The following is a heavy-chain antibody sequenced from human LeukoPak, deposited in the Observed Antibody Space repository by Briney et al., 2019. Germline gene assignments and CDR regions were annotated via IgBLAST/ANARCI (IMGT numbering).Heavy chain of an antibody. CDR1: GFTFSSYG. D-gene: IGHD1-26*01. V-gene: IGHV3-33*06. Sequence: GGSLRLSCAASGFTFSSYGMHWVRQAPGKGLEWVAVIWYDGSNKYYADSVKGRFTISRDNSQNTLYLQMNSLRAEDTAVYYCAKTGGATNFGPLDPWGQGTLVHVSS. J-gene: IGHJ5*02. CDR3: AKTGGATNFGPLDP. CDR2: IWYDGSNK.